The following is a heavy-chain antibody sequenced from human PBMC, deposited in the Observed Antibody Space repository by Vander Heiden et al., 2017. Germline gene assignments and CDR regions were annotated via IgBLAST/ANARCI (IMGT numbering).Heavy chain of an antibody. CDR2: ISRSGSTI. CDR3: ARDDRGLLDY. J-gene: IGHJ4*02. Sequence: VQLVGSGGGLVKPGGSLRLSCAASGFTLSDYYMSLIRQAPGKGLEWVSSISRSGSTIYYADSVKGRFTISRDHAKNSPYLQMNSLRAEDTAVYYCARDDRGLLDYWGQGTLVTVAS. V-gene: IGHV3-11*01. CDR1: GFTLSDYY. D-gene: IGHD3-22*01.